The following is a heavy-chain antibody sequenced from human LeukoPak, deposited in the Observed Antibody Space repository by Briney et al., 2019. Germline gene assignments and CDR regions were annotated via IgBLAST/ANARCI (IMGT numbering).Heavy chain of an antibody. CDR3: TRDFQWELRGYFDY. V-gene: IGHV1-24*01. CDR2: FDPEDGET. CDR1: GDTLTELS. D-gene: IGHD1-26*01. J-gene: IGHJ4*02. Sequence: ASVKVSCKVSGDTLTELSMHWVRQAPGKGLEWVGGFDPEDGETIYAQKFQGRVTMTEDTSTHTVYMELSSLRSEDTAVYYCTRDFQWELRGYFDYWGQGTLVTVSS.